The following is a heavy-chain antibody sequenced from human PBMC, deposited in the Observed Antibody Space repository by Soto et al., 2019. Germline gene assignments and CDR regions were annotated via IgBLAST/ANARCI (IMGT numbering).Heavy chain of an antibody. CDR1: GYTFTDFG. D-gene: IGHD2-2*03. CDR2: VSAYNGNT. CDR3: AREMPGYCSNSACVPGY. J-gene: IGHJ4*02. V-gene: IGHV1-18*01. Sequence: QVQLVQSGAEVKKPGASVKVSCKASGYTFTDFGLIWVRQAPGQGPEWMGWVSAYNGNTNYAQKFQGRVTMTRDTSTRTAYMELRSMRSDDTAMYYCAREMPGYCSNSACVPGYWGKGTLVTVSS.